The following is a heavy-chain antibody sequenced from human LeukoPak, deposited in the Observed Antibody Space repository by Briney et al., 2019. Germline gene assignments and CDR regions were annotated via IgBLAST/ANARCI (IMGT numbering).Heavy chain of an antibody. V-gene: IGHV4-59*01. D-gene: IGHD3-10*01. J-gene: IGHJ5*02. Sequence: PSETLSLTCTVSGGSISSYYWSWIRQPPGKGLEWIGYIYYSGSTNYNPSLKSRVTMSVDTSRNQFSLKLSSVTAADTAVYYCAREGGHYYGSGSFDNWFDPWGQGTLVTVSS. CDR3: AREGGHYYGSGSFDNWFDP. CDR1: GGSISSYY. CDR2: IYYSGST.